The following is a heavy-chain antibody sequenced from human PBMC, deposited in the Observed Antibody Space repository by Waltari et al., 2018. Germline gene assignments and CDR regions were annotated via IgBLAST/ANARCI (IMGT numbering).Heavy chain of an antibody. J-gene: IGHJ3*02. CDR3: AVAAAGRRDDAFDI. CDR1: GGSFSGYY. CDR2: INHSGST. V-gene: IGHV4-34*01. Sequence: QVQLQQWGAGLLKPSETLSLTCAVHGGSFSGYYWSWIRQPPGKGLEWIGEINHSGSTNYNPSLKSRVTISVDTSKNQFSLKLSSVTAADTAVYYCAVAAAGRRDDAFDIWGQGTMVTVSS. D-gene: IGHD6-13*01.